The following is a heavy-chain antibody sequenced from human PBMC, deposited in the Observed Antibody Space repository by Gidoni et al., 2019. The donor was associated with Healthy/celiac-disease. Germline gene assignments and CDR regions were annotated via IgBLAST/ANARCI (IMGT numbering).Heavy chain of an antibody. CDR1: GGSISSSSYY. J-gene: IGHJ4*02. D-gene: IGHD1-20*01. V-gene: IGHV4-39*01. CDR2: IYYSGST. Sequence: QLQLQESGPGLVKPSETLSLTCTVSGGSISSSSYYWGWIRQPPGKGLEWIGSIYYSGSTYYNPSLKSRVTISVDTSKNQFSRKLSSVTAADTAVYYSVTGTLLPFAFDYWGQGTLVTVSS. CDR3: VTGTLLPFAFDY.